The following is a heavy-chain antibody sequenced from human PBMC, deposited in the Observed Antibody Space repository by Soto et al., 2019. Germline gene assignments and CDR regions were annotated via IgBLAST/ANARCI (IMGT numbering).Heavy chain of an antibody. CDR1: GFTFSNYW. V-gene: IGHV3-74*01. CDR3: ARGGHKWSLEY. D-gene: IGHD2-15*01. J-gene: IGHJ4*02. Sequence: EVQLVESGGGLVQPGGSLRLSCAASGFTFSNYWMHWVRQAPGKGLVWVSRINSDGSSANYAASVKGRFTISRDNAKNTLDLQMNSLRAEDTAVYYCARGGHKWSLEYWGQGTLVTVSS. CDR2: INSDGSSA.